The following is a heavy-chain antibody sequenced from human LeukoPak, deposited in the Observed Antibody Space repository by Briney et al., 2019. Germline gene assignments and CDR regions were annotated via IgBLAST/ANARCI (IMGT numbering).Heavy chain of an antibody. Sequence: GGSLRLSCAASGFTVSSNYMSWVRQAPGKGLEWVSVIYSGGSTYYADSVKGRFTISRDNSKNTLYLQMNSPRAEDTAVYYCARDYYDSSGPNWFDPWGQGTLVTVSS. CDR3: ARDYYDSSGPNWFDP. J-gene: IGHJ5*02. CDR2: IYSGGST. D-gene: IGHD3-22*01. V-gene: IGHV3-53*01. CDR1: GFTVSSNY.